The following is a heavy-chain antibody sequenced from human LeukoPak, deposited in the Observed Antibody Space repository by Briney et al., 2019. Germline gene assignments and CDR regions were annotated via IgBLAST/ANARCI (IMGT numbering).Heavy chain of an antibody. CDR2: IYRSGST. D-gene: IGHD5-24*01. J-gene: IGHJ4*02. Sequence: SETLSLTCTVSGYSISSGYYWGWIRQPPGKGLEWIGSIYRSGSTYYNPSLKSRVTISVDTSKNQFSLKLSSVTAADTAVYYCARDGYNRFYFDYWGQGTLVTVSS. CDR3: ARDGYNRFYFDY. CDR1: GYSISSGYY. V-gene: IGHV4-38-2*02.